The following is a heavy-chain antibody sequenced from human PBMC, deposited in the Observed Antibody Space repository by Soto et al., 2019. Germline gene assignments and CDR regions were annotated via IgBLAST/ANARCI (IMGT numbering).Heavy chain of an antibody. CDR3: ARTYYYVSSGYLFLPY. CDR2: INAGNGNT. D-gene: IGHD3-22*01. J-gene: IGHJ4*02. Sequence: ASVKVSCKASGYTFTSYAMHWVRQAPGQRLEWMGWINAGNGNTKYSQKFQGRVTITRDTSASTAYMELSSLRSEDTAVYYCARTYYYVSSGYLFLPYWGQGTLVTVSS. CDR1: GYTFTSYA. V-gene: IGHV1-3*01.